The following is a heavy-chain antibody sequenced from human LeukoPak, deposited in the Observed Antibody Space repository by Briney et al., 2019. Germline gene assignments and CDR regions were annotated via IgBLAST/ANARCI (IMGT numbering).Heavy chain of an antibody. CDR2: IKPDGSEE. Sequence: PGGSLRLSCAVSGFTFSESWMSWLRQAPGKGLEWVANIKPDGSEEYYVDSVKGRFSISRDNAQNTLYLQMNSLRAEDTAMYYCATFPTTKIDYWGQGTLVTVSS. CDR3: ATFPTTKIDY. J-gene: IGHJ4*02. CDR1: GFTFSESW. D-gene: IGHD1-26*01. V-gene: IGHV3-7*03.